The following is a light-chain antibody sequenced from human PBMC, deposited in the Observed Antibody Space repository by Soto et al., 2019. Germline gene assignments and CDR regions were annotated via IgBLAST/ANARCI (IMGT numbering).Light chain of an antibody. CDR3: QQYNNWPPIT. CDR1: QSVRSN. Sequence: EIVMTQSPATLSVSAGERATLSCRARQSVRSNLAWYQQKPGQAPRLLIYDASTRASAIPARFSGSGSGKEFILTISRLQSEDFGVYYCQQYNNWPPITFGQGTRLEIK. CDR2: DAS. V-gene: IGKV3D-15*01. J-gene: IGKJ5*01.